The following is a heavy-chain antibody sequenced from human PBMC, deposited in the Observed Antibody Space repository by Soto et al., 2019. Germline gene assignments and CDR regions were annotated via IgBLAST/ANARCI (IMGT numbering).Heavy chain of an antibody. CDR2: IYYSGST. Sequence: KTSETLSLTCTVSGGSISSYYWSWIRQPPGKGLEWIGYIYYSGSTNYNPSLKSRVTISVDTSKNQFSLKLSSVTAADTAMYYCARYFSGSFGYWGQGTLVTVSS. V-gene: IGHV4-59*01. CDR3: ARYFSGSFGY. CDR1: GGSISSYY. J-gene: IGHJ4*02. D-gene: IGHD1-26*01.